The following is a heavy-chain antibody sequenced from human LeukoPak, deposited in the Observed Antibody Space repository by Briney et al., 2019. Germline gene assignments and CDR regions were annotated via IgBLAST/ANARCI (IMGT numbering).Heavy chain of an antibody. Sequence: SETLSPTCTVSVASISSYYWNWIRQPPGKGLEWIGYIYYSGSTNYNPSLKSRVTISVDTSKNQFSLKLSSVTAADTAVYYCARDLGYYDSSGYHPRAFDIWGQGTMVTVSS. CDR2: IYYSGST. D-gene: IGHD3-22*01. J-gene: IGHJ3*02. V-gene: IGHV4-59*01. CDR1: VASISSYY. CDR3: ARDLGYYDSSGYHPRAFDI.